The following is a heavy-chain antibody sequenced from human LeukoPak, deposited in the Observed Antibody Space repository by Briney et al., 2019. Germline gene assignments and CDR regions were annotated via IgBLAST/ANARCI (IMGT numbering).Heavy chain of an antibody. CDR1: GGSISSYY. J-gene: IGHJ3*02. V-gene: IGHV4-59*01. D-gene: IGHD4-11*01. Sequence: SETLSLTCSVSGGSISSYYWSWIRQPPGKGLEWIGYIYYTGATYYNPSLESRVTISIDTSKRQLSLELRSVTAADTAMYSCARDRRESSKANDAFDIWGQGTMVTVSS. CDR3: ARDRRESSKANDAFDI. CDR2: IYYTGAT.